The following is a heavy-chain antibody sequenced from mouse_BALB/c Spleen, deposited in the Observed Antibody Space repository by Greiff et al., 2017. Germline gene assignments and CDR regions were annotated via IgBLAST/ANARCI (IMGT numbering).Heavy chain of an antibody. Sequence: EVKLMESGGGLVQPGGSMKLSCVASGFTFSNYWMNWVRQSPEKGLEWVAEIRLKSNNYATHYAESVKGRFTISRDDSKSSVYLQMNNLRAEDTGIYYCTRGLRWYFDVWGAGTTVTVSS. V-gene: IGHV6-6*02. CDR1: GFTFSNYW. D-gene: IGHD2-4*01. J-gene: IGHJ1*01. CDR2: IRLKSNNYAT. CDR3: TRGLRWYFDV.